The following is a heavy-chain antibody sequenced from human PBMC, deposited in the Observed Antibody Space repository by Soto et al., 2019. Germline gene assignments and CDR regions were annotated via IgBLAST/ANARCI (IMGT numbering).Heavy chain of an antibody. CDR1: GYTFTSYY. CDR2: INPSGGST. V-gene: IGHV1-46*01. Sequence: ASVKVSCKASGYTFTSYYTHWVRQAPGQGLEWMGIINPSGGSTSYAQKFQGRVTMTRDTSTSTVYMELSSLRSEDTAVYYCARDPGRGYRNAGSFDYWGQGTLVTVSS. J-gene: IGHJ4*02. D-gene: IGHD3-22*01. CDR3: ARDPGRGYRNAGSFDY.